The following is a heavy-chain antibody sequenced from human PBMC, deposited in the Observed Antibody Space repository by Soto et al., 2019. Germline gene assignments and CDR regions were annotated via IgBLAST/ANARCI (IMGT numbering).Heavy chain of an antibody. CDR2: IVPIFETL. J-gene: IGHJ4*02. CDR3: VVMGNVAVSNPRSFDY. CDR1: GATFSGYA. Sequence: QVQLVQSGAEVKKPGSSVKVSCKASGATFSGYAINWVRQAPGQGLEWLGRIVPIFETLNYAERFQGRVAITADESTTTVYMELTNLTHEDTVVYYCVVMGNVAVSNPRSFDYWGQGTQVTVSS. V-gene: IGHV1-69*18. D-gene: IGHD6-19*01.